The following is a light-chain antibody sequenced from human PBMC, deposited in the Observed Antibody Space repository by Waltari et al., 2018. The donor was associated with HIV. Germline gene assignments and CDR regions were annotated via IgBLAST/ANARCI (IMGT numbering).Light chain of an antibody. Sequence: QSVLTQSPSASGTPGQRVPISCSGSSSNIGSNYVYWYQPLPGTAPKLLIYGSNQRPPGVPDRVSGSQSGPSASLAISGLRFEDEADYYCAAWDDSLSGRVFGGGTKLTVL. J-gene: IGLJ3*02. CDR3: AAWDDSLSGRV. CDR2: GSN. V-gene: IGLV1-47*01. CDR1: SSNIGSNY.